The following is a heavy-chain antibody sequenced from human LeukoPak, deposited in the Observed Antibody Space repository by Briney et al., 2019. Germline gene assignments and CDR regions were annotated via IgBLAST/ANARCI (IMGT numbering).Heavy chain of an antibody. Sequence: PGGSLRLSCAASGFTFSSYWMNWVRQAPGKGLEWVADIKQDGSEKYYVDSVKGRFTISRDNAKNSLYLQMNSLRADDTAVYYCATGLYSSGWYPVDYWGQGTLVTVSS. CDR3: ATGLYSSGWYPVDY. D-gene: IGHD6-19*01. CDR2: IKQDGSEK. J-gene: IGHJ4*02. V-gene: IGHV3-7*01. CDR1: GFTFSSYW.